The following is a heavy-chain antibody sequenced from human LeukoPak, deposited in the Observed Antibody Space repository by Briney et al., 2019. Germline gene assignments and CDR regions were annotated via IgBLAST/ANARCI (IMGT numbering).Heavy chain of an antibody. CDR1: GFTFSDYY. CDR3: ATHSYYDSSGTRGYDY. J-gene: IGHJ4*02. V-gene: IGHV3-11*01. Sequence: GGSLRLSCAASGFTFSDYYMSWIRQAPGKGLEWVSYISSSGSTIYYADSVKGRFTISRDNAKNSLYLQMNSLRAEDTAVYYCATHSYYDSSGTRGYDYWGQETLVTVSS. D-gene: IGHD3-22*01. CDR2: ISSSGSTI.